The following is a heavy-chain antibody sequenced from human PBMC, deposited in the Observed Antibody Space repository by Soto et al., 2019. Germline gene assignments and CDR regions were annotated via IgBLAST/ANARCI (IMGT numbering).Heavy chain of an antibody. D-gene: IGHD3-3*01. Sequence: EVQLLESGGGLLQPGGSLRLSCAASGFTFSSYAMSWVRQAPGKGLEWVSGMSGNGGSAYYADSGKGRFTISRDNSKKTLYLQMISLRAEDRAVYYCAKGPIFGVENIYDYWGQGTLVTVSS. CDR3: AKGPIFGVENIYDY. J-gene: IGHJ4*02. CDR2: MSGNGGSA. V-gene: IGHV3-23*01. CDR1: GFTFSSYA.